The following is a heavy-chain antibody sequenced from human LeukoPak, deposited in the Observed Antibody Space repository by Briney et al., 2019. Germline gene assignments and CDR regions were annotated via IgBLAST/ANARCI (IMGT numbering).Heavy chain of an antibody. CDR1: GFTFSSYA. CDR3: AKVPSAYCSSTSCRGSY. J-gene: IGHJ4*02. CDR2: ISGSGGST. Sequence: GGSLRLSCAASGFTFSSYAMSWVRQAPGKGLEWVSAISGSGGSTYYADSVKVRFTISRDNSKNTLYLQMNSLRAEDTAVYYCAKVPSAYCSSTSCRGSYWGQGTLVTVSS. D-gene: IGHD2-2*01. V-gene: IGHV3-23*01.